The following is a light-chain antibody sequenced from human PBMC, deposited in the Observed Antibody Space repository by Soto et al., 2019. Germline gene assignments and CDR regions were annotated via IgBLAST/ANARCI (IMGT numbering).Light chain of an antibody. V-gene: IGLV1-40*01. CDR3: AAWDSSVSGRV. CDR2: GNT. Sequence: QSALTQPPSVSGAPGQRVTISCTGSSSNIGAGYDVHWYQQVPGTAPKLLMYGNTNRPSGVPDRFSGSKSGTSASLTISGLRSEDEADYYCAAWDSSVSGRVFGGGTKLTVL. CDR1: SSNIGAGYD. J-gene: IGLJ3*02.